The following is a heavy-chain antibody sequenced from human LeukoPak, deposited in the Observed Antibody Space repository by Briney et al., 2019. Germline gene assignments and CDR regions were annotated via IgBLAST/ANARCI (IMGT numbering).Heavy chain of an antibody. Sequence: PGGSLRPFCAASQFTLSNYWIDWVRQTPGKGLVWVSFINSDASTTAYADSVKGRFTISRDNAKNTLYLQMNSLRVEDTAVYYCARDMNVDTAMDIWGEGTLVTVSS. J-gene: IGHJ3*02. CDR2: INSDASTT. D-gene: IGHD5-18*01. V-gene: IGHV3-74*01. CDR3: ARDMNVDTAMDI. CDR1: QFTLSNYW.